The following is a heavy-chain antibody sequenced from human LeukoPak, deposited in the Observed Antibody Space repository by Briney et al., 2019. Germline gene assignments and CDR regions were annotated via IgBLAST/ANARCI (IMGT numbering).Heavy chain of an antibody. CDR3: ARAHGGCTNGVCHFDY. D-gene: IGHD2-8*01. J-gene: IGHJ4*02. Sequence: SSVTVSCKASGCTFSSYAISWVRQAPAQGLAWVGGIIPIFGTANYAQKFQGRVTITADKSTSTAYMELSSLRSEDTAVYYCARAHGGCTNGVCHFDYWGQGTLVTVSS. CDR1: GCTFSSYA. V-gene: IGHV1-69*06. CDR2: IIPIFGTA.